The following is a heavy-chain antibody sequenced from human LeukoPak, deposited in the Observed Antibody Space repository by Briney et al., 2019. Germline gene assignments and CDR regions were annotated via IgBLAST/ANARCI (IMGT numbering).Heavy chain of an antibody. D-gene: IGHD2-2*01. J-gene: IGHJ3*02. CDR3: ARVHVGDMPNIVVVPAAIRGAFDI. CDR2: IKQDGSEK. V-gene: IGHV3-7*01. Sequence: GGSLRLSCAASGFTFSSYWMSWVRQAPGKGLEWVANIKQDGSEKYYVDSVKGRFTISRDNAKNSLYLQMNSLRAEDTAVYYCARVHVGDMPNIVVVPAAIRGAFDIWGQGTMVTVSS. CDR1: GFTFSSYW.